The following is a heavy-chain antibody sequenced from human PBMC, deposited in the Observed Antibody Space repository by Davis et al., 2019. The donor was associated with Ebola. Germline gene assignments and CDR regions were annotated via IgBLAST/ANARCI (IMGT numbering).Heavy chain of an antibody. J-gene: IGHJ4*02. CDR1: GGTFSGYT. Sequence: AASVKVSCKASGGTFSGYTITWVRQAPGQGLEWMGRIFPPLDITDYAQKFQGRVTITADKSTGTADMELSSLRSEDTAVYYCASINGGYDILTGVTFDYWGQGTLVTVSS. CDR2: IFPPLDIT. D-gene: IGHD3-9*01. V-gene: IGHV1-69*02. CDR3: ASINGGYDILTGVTFDY.